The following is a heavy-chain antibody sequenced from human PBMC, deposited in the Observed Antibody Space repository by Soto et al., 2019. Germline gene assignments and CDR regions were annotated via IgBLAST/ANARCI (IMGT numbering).Heavy chain of an antibody. J-gene: IGHJ6*02. CDR2: ISSIGST. D-gene: IGHD3-9*01. CDR1: GGSISSGDYF. Sequence: QVQLQESVPGLVKPSQTLSLTCTVSGGSISSGDYFWSWIRQSPGKGLEWIGYISSIGSTYYNPSLKSRVSVSRDTSKNQFSLKLSSVTTTDTAVYYCARGLVIRPYYYHGMDVWGQGTTVTVSS. V-gene: IGHV4-30-4*01. CDR3: ARGLVIRPYYYHGMDV.